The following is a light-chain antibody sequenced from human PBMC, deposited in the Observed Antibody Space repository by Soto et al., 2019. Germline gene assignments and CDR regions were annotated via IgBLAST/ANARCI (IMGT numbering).Light chain of an antibody. Sequence: QPVLTQPPSASGTPGQRVTISCSGSSSNIGSNYVFWYQHLPGTAPKLLIYRNNQRPSGVPDRFSGSKSGTSASLAISGLRSEDETDYYCAAWDDSLSGVVFGGGTKRTVL. CDR1: SSNIGSNY. J-gene: IGLJ2*01. CDR3: AAWDDSLSGVV. CDR2: RNN. V-gene: IGLV1-47*01.